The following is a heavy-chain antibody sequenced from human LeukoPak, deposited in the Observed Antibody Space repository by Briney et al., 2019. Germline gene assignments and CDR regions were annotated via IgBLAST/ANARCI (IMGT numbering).Heavy chain of an antibody. J-gene: IGHJ4*02. CDR3: AKPRGLDYYDSSVILGY. D-gene: IGHD3-22*01. CDR2: TSYDGSKE. Sequence: GGSLRLSCAASGFTFSSYNMQWVRQAPGKGLEWVAGTSYDGSKEFYADSVKGRFTISRDNSQNTLFLQMNSLRPEDTAVYYCAKPRGLDYYDSSVILGYWGQGTLVTVSS. V-gene: IGHV3-30*18. CDR1: GFTFSSYN.